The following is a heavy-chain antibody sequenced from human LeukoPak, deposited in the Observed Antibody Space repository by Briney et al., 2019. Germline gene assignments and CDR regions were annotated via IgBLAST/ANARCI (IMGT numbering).Heavy chain of an antibody. D-gene: IGHD5-24*01. Sequence: ASVKVSCKASGYTFTSYMHWVRQAPGQGLEWMGIINPIGGSTSYAQKFQGRVTITADESTSTAYLELSSLTSEDTAVYYCARVVLGRRWLQTSYYYGMDVWGQGTTVTVSS. CDR3: ARVVLGRRWLQTSYYYGMDV. CDR2: INPIGGST. V-gene: IGHV1-46*01. CDR1: GYTFTSY. J-gene: IGHJ6*02.